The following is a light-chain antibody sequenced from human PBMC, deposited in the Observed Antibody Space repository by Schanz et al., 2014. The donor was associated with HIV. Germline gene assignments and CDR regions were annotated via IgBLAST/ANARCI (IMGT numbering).Light chain of an antibody. CDR2: DVS. CDR3: GSCSTTNTCT. Sequence: SALTQPASVSGSPGQSIIISCPGTSSDVGGYNYVSWYQHHPGKAPKLLIYDVSDRPSGVSNRFSGSKSGNTASLSISGIQAEDEADYYCGSCSTTNTCTFGGGTKLTVL. J-gene: IGLJ3*02. CDR1: SSDVGGYNY. V-gene: IGLV2-14*03.